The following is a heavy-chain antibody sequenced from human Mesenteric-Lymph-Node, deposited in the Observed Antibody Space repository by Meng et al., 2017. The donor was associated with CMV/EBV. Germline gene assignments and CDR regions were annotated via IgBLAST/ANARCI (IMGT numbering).Heavy chain of an antibody. J-gene: IGHJ4*02. D-gene: IGHD3-22*01. CDR3: TTDLPSSSGYSNDN. V-gene: IGHV3-15*01. CDR2: IRRKIDGETT. Sequence: GGSLRLSCTASGFSFSSYWMSWVRQAPGKGLEWVGLIRRKIDGETTDYAAPVKGRFTMSRDDSQNTLYLQMNSLETEDTAVYYCTTDLPSSSGYSNDNWGQGTLVTVSS. CDR1: GFSFSSYW.